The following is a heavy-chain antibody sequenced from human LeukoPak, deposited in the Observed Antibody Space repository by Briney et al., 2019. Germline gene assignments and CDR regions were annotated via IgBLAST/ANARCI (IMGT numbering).Heavy chain of an antibody. CDR1: GGSISSYY. CDR3: ARPGGSLYHWFDP. Sequence: SETLSLTCTVSGGSISSYYWSWIRQPPGKGLEWIGYIYYSGSTNYNPSLKSRVTISVDTSKNQFSLKLSSVTAADTAVYYCARPGGSLYHWFDPLGQGTLVTVSS. CDR2: IYYSGST. J-gene: IGHJ5*02. D-gene: IGHD3-16*02. V-gene: IGHV4-59*01.